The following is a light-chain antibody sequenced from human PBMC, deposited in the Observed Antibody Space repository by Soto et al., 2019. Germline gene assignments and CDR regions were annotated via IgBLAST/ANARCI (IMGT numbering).Light chain of an antibody. CDR1: QSISIY. J-gene: IGKJ5*01. Sequence: DIQMTQSPSSLSASVGARVTITCRASQSISIYLNWYQLKPGKAPNLLMYGASYLKSGVPTRFSGSGSGTDFTLTIRSLQPEDLAIYYCQQTYTTPEITFGQGTRLEIK. CDR2: GAS. CDR3: QQTYTTPEIT. V-gene: IGKV1-39*01.